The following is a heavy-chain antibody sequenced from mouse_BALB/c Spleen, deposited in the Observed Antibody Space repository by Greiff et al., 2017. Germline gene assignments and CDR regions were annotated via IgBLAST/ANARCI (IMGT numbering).Heavy chain of an antibody. D-gene: IGHD2-13*01. V-gene: IGHV5-4*02. J-gene: IGHJ2*01. CDR3: ARGGLLFDY. Sequence: EVKLMESGGGLVKPGGSLKLSCAASGFTFSDYYMYWVRQTPEKRLEWVATISDGGSYTYYPDSVKGRFTISRDNAKNNLYLQMSSLKSEDTAMYYCARGGLLFDYWGQGTTLTVSS. CDR2: ISDGGSYT. CDR1: GFTFSDYY.